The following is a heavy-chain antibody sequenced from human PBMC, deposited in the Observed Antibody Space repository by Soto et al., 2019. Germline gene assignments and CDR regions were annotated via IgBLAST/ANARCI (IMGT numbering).Heavy chain of an antibody. CDR2: ISYSGST. V-gene: IGHV4-59*08. D-gene: IGHD3-22*01. Sequence: QVQLQESGPGLVKPSETLSLTCTVSGGSISSFDWNWIRQSPGKGLEWIGYISYSGSTNYNPSLKSRVTISVDTSKNQFSLKLSSVTAADTAVYYCARQDTSGYAFDYWGQGTLVTVSS. J-gene: IGHJ4*02. CDR1: GGSISSFD. CDR3: ARQDTSGYAFDY.